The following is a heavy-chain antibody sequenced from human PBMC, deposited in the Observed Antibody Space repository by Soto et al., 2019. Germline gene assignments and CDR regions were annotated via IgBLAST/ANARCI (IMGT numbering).Heavy chain of an antibody. J-gene: IGHJ4*02. V-gene: IGHV1-3*05. CDR2: INPGNGDT. Sequence: QVQLVQSGAEEKKSGASVKVSCKASGYTFISYAMHWVRQAPGQSLEWMGWINPGNGDTKYSQTLQGRVTLTRDTSANTAYMELNSLNSADTAVYYCAAGGGGSRYWGQGTLVTVSS. CDR3: AAGGGGSRY. CDR1: GYTFISYA. D-gene: IGHD2-15*01.